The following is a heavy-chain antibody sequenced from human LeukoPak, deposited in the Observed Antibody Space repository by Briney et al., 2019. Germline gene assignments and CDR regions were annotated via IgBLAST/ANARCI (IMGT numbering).Heavy chain of an antibody. CDR2: IYSGGST. CDR1: GFTFSDYY. V-gene: IGHV3-53*01. D-gene: IGHD3-10*01. CDR3: ARDLLWFGELNDY. Sequence: GGSLRLSCAASGFTFSDYYMSWVRQAPGKGLEWVSVIYSGGSTYYADSVKGRFTISRDNSKNTLYLQMNSLRAEDTAVYYCARDLLWFGELNDYWGQGTLVTVSS. J-gene: IGHJ4*02.